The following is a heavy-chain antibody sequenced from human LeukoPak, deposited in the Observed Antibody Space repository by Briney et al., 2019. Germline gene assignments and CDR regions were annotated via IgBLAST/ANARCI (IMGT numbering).Heavy chain of an antibody. CDR2: ISNRGYST. CDR3: ARNKMRLPQ. Sequence: PGGSLRLSCAASGFTFSDHYMSWIRQTPGEGLEWVSYISNRGYSTYYADSVKGRFTISRDNAKNSLYLEMQSLRAEDTAVYYCARNKMRLPQWAQGT. J-gene: IGHJ4*02. CDR1: GFTFSDHY. V-gene: IGHV3-11*01. D-gene: IGHD1/OR15-1a*01.